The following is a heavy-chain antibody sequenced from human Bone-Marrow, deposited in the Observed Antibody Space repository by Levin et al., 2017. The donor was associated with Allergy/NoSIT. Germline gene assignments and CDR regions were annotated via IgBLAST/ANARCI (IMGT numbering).Heavy chain of an antibody. CDR2: IKSKTDGGIT. D-gene: IGHD5/OR15-5a*01. CDR1: GFTFSNAW. J-gene: IGHJ4*02. Sequence: GGSLRLSCAASGFTFSNAWMSWVRQAPGKGLEWVGRIKSKTDGGITDYAAPVKGRFTISRDDSKNTLYLQMNSLKTEDTAVYYCTTDSTMRYWGQGTLVTVSS. CDR3: TTDSTMRY. V-gene: IGHV3-15*01.